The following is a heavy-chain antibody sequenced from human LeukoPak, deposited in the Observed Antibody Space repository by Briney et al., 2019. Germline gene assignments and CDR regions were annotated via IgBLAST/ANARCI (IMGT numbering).Heavy chain of an antibody. D-gene: IGHD3-9*01. V-gene: IGHV4-59*01. J-gene: IGHJ3*02. CDR2: IYYSGST. Sequence: SETLSLTCTVSGGSISYYYWSWIRQPPGKGLEWVGYIYYSGSTKYNPSLRSRVTISVDTSKNQLSLKLSSVTAADTAVYYCTRGGDDWYAFDIWGQGRMVTVSS. CDR3: TRGGDDWYAFDI. CDR1: GGSISYYY.